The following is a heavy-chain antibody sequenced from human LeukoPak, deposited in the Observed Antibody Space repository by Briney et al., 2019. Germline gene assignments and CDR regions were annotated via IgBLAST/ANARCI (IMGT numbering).Heavy chain of an antibody. CDR2: INPNSGDT. Sequence: ASVKVSCKASGYTFTGYFINWVRQAPGQGLEWMGWINPNSGDTNYAQKFQGRVTMTRDTSIGTAYMELSRLRSDDTAMYYCARGYYDRSGYYWSQGTLVTVSS. V-gene: IGHV1-2*02. D-gene: IGHD3-22*01. J-gene: IGHJ4*02. CDR1: GYTFTGYF. CDR3: ARGYYDRSGYY.